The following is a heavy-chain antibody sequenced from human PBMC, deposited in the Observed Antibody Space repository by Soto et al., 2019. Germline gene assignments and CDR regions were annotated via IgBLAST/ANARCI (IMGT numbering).Heavy chain of an antibody. CDR3: AHRLGYCSGGSCYGTAFDI. CDR1: GLSLNTSGEG. V-gene: IGHV2-5*02. J-gene: IGHJ3*02. CDR2: IYWDDDK. Sequence: SGAALVNPAQTLTLTCTFCGLSLNTSGEGVGWIRQPPGKALEWLALIYWDDDKRYSPSLKSRLTITKDTSKNQVVLTMTNMDPVDTATYYCAHRLGYCSGGSCYGTAFDIWGQGTMVTVSS. D-gene: IGHD2-15*01.